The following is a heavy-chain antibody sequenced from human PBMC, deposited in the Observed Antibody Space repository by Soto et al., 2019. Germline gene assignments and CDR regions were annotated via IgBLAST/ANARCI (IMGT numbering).Heavy chain of an antibody. CDR1: GFTFSSYS. V-gene: IGHV3-48*02. Sequence: GGSLRLSCAASGFTFSSYSMNWVRQAPGEGLEWVSYISSSSSTIYYADSVKGRFTISRDNAKNSLYLQMNSLRDEDTAVYYCARDYVVAAAGIYYYYYYGMDVWGQGTTVTVSS. CDR2: ISSSSSTI. CDR3: ARDYVVAAAGIYYYYYYGMDV. D-gene: IGHD6-13*01. J-gene: IGHJ6*02.